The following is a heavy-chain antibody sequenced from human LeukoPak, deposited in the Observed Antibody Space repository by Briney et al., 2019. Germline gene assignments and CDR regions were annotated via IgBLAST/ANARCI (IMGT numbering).Heavy chain of an antibody. CDR3: AKDRDFDP. V-gene: IGHV3-30*18. CDR1: GFTFSSYG. J-gene: IGHJ5*02. CDR2: ISYDGSNK. Sequence: GGSLRLSCAASGFTFSSYGMHWVRQAPGKGLEWVAVISYDGSNKYYADSVKGRFTISRDNSKNTLYLQMNSLRAEDTAVYYCAKDRDFDPWGQGTLVTVSS. D-gene: IGHD3-10*01.